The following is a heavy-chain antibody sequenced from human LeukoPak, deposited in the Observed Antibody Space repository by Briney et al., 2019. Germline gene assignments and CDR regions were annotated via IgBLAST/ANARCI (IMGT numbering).Heavy chain of an antibody. CDR3: ARQQSDTSLFDR. Sequence: SETLSLTCIVSGDSISSTSYYWAWIRQPPGKGLEWIGMIFYSGSAYYTPSLRGRVTLSVDTSRNQFSLNLISVTAADTGVYFCARQQSDTSLFDRWGQGTLVTVSS. CDR2: IFYSGSA. D-gene: IGHD2-21*02. J-gene: IGHJ5*02. V-gene: IGHV4-39*01. CDR1: GDSISSTSYY.